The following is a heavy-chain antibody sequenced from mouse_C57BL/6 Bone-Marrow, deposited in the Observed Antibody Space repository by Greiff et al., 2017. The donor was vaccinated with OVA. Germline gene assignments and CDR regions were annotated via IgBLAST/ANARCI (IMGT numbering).Heavy chain of an antibody. Sequence: VQLQQSGPELVKPGASVKLPCKASGYTFTDYNMDWVKQSHGKSLEWIGDINPNNGGTIYNQKFKGKATLTVDKSSSTAYMELRSLTSDDTSVYYCARRSPYDYPCYYAMDYWGQGTSVTVSS. D-gene: IGHD2-4*01. CDR3: ARRSPYDYPCYYAMDY. CDR1: GYTFTDYN. V-gene: IGHV1-18*01. J-gene: IGHJ4*01. CDR2: INPNNGGT.